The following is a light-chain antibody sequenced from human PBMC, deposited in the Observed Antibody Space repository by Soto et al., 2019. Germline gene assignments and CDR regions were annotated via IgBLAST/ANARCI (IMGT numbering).Light chain of an antibody. V-gene: IGKV1-5*01. J-gene: IGKJ1*01. CDR3: QRYNNIART. CDR2: DAS. Sequence: IKMTQSPSTLSATVGDRVTITCRASQSIDTWLAWYQQKPGKAPNLLIYDASTLESGVPSRFSGGGSGTEFTLTISSLQPDDFATYYCQRYNNIARTFGQGTMA. CDR1: QSIDTW.